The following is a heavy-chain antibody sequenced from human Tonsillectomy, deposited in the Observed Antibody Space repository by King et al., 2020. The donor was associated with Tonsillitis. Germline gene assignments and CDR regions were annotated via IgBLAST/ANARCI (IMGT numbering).Heavy chain of an antibody. Sequence: VQLVESGAEVKKPGASVKVSCKASGYTFTSYDINWVRQATGQGLEWMGWMNPNSGNTGYAQKFQGRVTMTRNTSISTAYMELSSLRSEDTAVYYCARAHSGVFLYYYYGMDVWGQGTTVTVSS. V-gene: IGHV1-8*01. CDR3: ARAHSGVFLYYYYGMDV. CDR1: GYTFTSYD. J-gene: IGHJ6*01. CDR2: MNPNSGNT. D-gene: IGHD1-26*01.